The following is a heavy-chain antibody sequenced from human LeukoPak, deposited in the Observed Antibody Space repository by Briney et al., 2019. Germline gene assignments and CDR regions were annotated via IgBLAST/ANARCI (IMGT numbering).Heavy chain of an antibody. D-gene: IGHD1-1*01. CDR1: GFTFSSYG. CDR2: ISASGGST. J-gene: IGHJ4*02. CDR3: AKATGNLGN. Sequence: GGSLRLSCAASGFTFSSYGMTWVRQAPGKGLEWVSAISASGGSTYYADSVKGRFTISRDNSKNTLYVQMNSLTAEDTAIYYCAKATGNLGNWGQGTLVTVSS. V-gene: IGHV3-23*01.